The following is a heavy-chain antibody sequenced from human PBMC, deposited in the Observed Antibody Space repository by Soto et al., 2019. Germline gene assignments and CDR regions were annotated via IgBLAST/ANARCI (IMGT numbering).Heavy chain of an antibody. V-gene: IGHV3-49*03. J-gene: IGHJ4*02. Sequence: GGSLRLSCTTSGFTFGDYAMSWFRQTPGKGLEWVGFVRTYAYGETTEYAASVKGRFTVGRDNSRSTAYLHMSSLKTEDTGVYFCSRDCPCGLGYCTNGAYFPNDFWGQGTLVTVSS. CDR2: VRTYAYGETT. CDR1: GFTFGDYA. D-gene: IGHD2-8*01. CDR3: SRDCPCGLGYCTNGAYFPNDF.